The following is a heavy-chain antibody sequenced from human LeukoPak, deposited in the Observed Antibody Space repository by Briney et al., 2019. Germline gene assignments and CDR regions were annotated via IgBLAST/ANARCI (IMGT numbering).Heavy chain of an antibody. V-gene: IGHV3-48*03. D-gene: IGHD6-6*01. CDR3: ARVLYLYGSSSARFDY. CDR2: ISSSGSTI. CDR1: GFTFSSYE. Sequence: PGGSLRPSCAASGFTFSSYEMNWVRQAPGKGLEWVSKISSSGSTINYADSVKGRFTISRDNAKNSLYLQTNSLRAEDTAVYYCARVLYLYGSSSARFDYWGQGTLVTVSS. J-gene: IGHJ4*02.